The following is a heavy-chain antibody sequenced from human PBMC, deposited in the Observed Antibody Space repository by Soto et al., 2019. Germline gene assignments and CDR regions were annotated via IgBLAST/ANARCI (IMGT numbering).Heavy chain of an antibody. Sequence: QVQLVQSGAEVKKPGSSVKVSCKASGGTFSSYTISWVRQAPGQGLEWMGRIMPILGIANYAQKFQGRVTITADKSTSTAYMELSSLRSEDTAVYYCARSIGYCSGGSCSYFDYWGQGTLVTVSS. V-gene: IGHV1-69*02. D-gene: IGHD2-15*01. CDR1: GGTFSSYT. CDR2: IMPILGIA. CDR3: ARSIGYCSGGSCSYFDY. J-gene: IGHJ4*02.